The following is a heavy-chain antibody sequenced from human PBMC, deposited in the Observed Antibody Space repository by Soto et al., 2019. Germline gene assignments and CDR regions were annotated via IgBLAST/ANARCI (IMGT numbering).Heavy chain of an antibody. V-gene: IGHV3-7*03. CDR1: GFTFSSYW. J-gene: IGHJ4*02. CDR3: ARCNSGSYWIPEY. Sequence: EVQLVESGGGLVQPGGSLRLSCAASGFTFSSYWMSWVRQAPGKGLEWVANIKQDGSEKYYVDSVKGRFTISRDNAKNSLYLQMNSLRAEDTAVYYCARCNSGSYWIPEYWGQGTLVTVSS. CDR2: IKQDGSEK. D-gene: IGHD1-26*01.